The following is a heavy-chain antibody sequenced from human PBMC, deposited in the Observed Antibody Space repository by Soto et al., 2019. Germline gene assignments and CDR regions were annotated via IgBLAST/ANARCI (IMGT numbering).Heavy chain of an antibody. J-gene: IGHJ4*02. D-gene: IGHD6-6*01. Sequence: GASVKVSCKASGGTFSGYAISWVRQAPGQGLEWMGGIIPIFGTANYAQKFQGRVTITADESTSTAYMELSSLRSEDTAVYYCARGDSSSFSYFDYWGQGTLVTVSS. CDR1: GGTFSGYA. V-gene: IGHV1-69*13. CDR3: ARGDSSSFSYFDY. CDR2: IIPIFGTA.